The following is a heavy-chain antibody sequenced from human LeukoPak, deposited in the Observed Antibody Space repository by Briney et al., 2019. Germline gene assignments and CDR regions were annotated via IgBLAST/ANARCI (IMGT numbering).Heavy chain of an antibody. V-gene: IGHV3-74*01. CDR1: GFTFSSYW. Sequence: PGGSLRLSCAASGFTFSSYWMHWVRQAPGEGLVWVSCINSDGSSTRDADSVKGRFTVSRDNAKNTLYLQMNSLRAEDTAVYYCARDWGSGYHFVDYWGQGTLVTVSS. CDR3: ARDWGSGYHFVDY. D-gene: IGHD5-12*01. CDR2: INSDGSST. J-gene: IGHJ4*02.